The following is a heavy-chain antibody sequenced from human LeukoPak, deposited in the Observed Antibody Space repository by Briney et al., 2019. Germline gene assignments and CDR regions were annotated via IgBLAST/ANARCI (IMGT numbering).Heavy chain of an antibody. J-gene: IGHJ6*02. CDR3: AKALRYFDWLPKADYYYYYGMDV. CDR1: GFTFSSYA. Sequence: PGGSLRLSCAASGFTFSSYAMSWVRQAPGKGLEWVSAISGSGGSTYYADSVKGRFTISRDNSKNTLYLQMNSLRAEDTAVYYCAKALRYFDWLPKADYYYYYGMDVWGQGTTVTVSS. V-gene: IGHV3-23*01. CDR2: ISGSGGST. D-gene: IGHD3-9*01.